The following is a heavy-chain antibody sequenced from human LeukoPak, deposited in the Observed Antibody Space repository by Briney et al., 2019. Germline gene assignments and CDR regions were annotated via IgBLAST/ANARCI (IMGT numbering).Heavy chain of an antibody. CDR3: AKDTDKGNYYFDY. J-gene: IGHJ4*02. Sequence: RSGGSLRLSCAASGFTFSSYEMNWVRQAPGKGLEWVAFIRYDGSNKDYADSVKGRFTISRDNSKNTLYLQMNSLRAEDTAVYYCAKDTDKGNYYFDYWGQGTLVTVSS. D-gene: IGHD3-10*01. V-gene: IGHV3-30*02. CDR2: IRYDGSNK. CDR1: GFTFSSYE.